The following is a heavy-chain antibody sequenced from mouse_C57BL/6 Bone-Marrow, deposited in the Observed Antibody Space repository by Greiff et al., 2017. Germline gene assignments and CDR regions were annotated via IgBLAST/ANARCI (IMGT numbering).Heavy chain of an antibody. CDR2: ISSGGSYT. J-gene: IGHJ1*03. CDR1: GFTFSSYG. V-gene: IGHV5-6*01. D-gene: IGHD2-3*01. CDR3: ARHEWLLWYFDV. Sequence: EVKLVESGGDLVKPGGSLKLSCAASGFTFSSYGMSWVRQTPDKRLEWVATISSGGSYTYYPDSVKGRFTISGDNAKNTLYLQMSSLKSEDTAMYYCARHEWLLWYFDVGGTGTTVTVSS.